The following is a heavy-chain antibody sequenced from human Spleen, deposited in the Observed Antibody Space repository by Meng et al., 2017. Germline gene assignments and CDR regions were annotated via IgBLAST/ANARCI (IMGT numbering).Heavy chain of an antibody. CDR3: ARVRFGVFLNFDY. CDR2: ILYSGST. Sequence: QVQLQQWGAGLLKPSETLSLTCAVYGGSFSGYYWSWIRQPPGKGLEWIGYILYSGSTYYNPSLKSRVIISVDTSKNQFSLKLTSVTAADTAVYYCARVRFGVFLNFDYWGQGTLVTVSS. J-gene: IGHJ4*02. D-gene: IGHD3-3*01. CDR1: GGSFSGYY. V-gene: IGHV4-34*12.